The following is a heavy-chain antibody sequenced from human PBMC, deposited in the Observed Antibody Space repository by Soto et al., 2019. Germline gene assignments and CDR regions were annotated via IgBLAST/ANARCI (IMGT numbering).Heavy chain of an antibody. Sequence: SETLSLTCTVSGGSISSYYWSWIRQPPGKGLEWIGYIYYSGSTNYNPSLKSRVTISVDTSKNQFSLKLSSVTAADTAVYYCARVWYYYGSGSYLWFDPWGQGTLVTVSS. D-gene: IGHD3-10*01. CDR3: ARVWYYYGSGSYLWFDP. J-gene: IGHJ5*02. CDR1: GGSISSYY. V-gene: IGHV4-59*01. CDR2: IYYSGST.